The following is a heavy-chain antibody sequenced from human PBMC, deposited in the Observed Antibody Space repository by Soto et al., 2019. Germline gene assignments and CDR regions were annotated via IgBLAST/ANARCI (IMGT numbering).Heavy chain of an antibody. V-gene: IGHV3-30*18. CDR3: AKDRNDYGEKDAFDI. J-gene: IGHJ3*02. Sequence: GGSLRLSCAASGFTFSSYGMHWVRQAPGKGLEWVAVISYDGSNKYYADSVKGRFTISRDNSKNTLYLQMNSLRAEDTAVYYCAKDRNDYGEKDAFDISDQGTMVTVSS. CDR1: GFTFSSYG. D-gene: IGHD4-17*01. CDR2: ISYDGSNK.